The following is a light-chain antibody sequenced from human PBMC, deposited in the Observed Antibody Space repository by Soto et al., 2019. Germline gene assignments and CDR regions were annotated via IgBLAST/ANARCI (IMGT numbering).Light chain of an antibody. CDR3: QQLSNWPPIT. V-gene: IGKV3-11*01. CDR1: QSVSSY. CDR2: GTS. Sequence: ELVLTQFPAILLLSPGESATLSCRASQSVSSYLAWYQQKPGQAPRLLIYGTSNRAAGIPARCSGSGSGTDFTLTINRLVPEDFAVYVCQQLSNWPPITVSQVTRREIK. J-gene: IGKJ5*01.